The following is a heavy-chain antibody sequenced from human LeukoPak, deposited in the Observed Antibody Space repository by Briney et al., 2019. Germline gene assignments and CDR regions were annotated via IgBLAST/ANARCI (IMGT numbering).Heavy chain of an antibody. CDR3: ATDAYYYDSSGYSTSVHYFDY. V-gene: IGHV1-2*06. D-gene: IGHD3-22*01. Sequence: ASVKVSCKASGYTFTGYYMYWVRQAPEQGLEWMGRINPNSGGTNYAQKFQGRVTMTRDTSISTAYMELSRLRSDDTAVYYCATDAYYYDSSGYSTSVHYFDYWGQGAQVTVSS. J-gene: IGHJ4*02. CDR2: INPNSGGT. CDR1: GYTFTGYY.